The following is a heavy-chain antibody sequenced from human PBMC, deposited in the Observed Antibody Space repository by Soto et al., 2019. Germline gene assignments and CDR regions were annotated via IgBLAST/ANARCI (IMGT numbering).Heavy chain of an antibody. D-gene: IGHD6-19*01. CDR2: ISAYNGNT. Sequence: QVQLVQSGAEVKKPGASVKVSCKASGYTFTSYGISWVRQAPGQGLEWMGWISAYNGNTNYAQKLQGRVTMTTDTSITTAYPELRSVRSGETAVYDCARASQWLTPGDWGQGTLVTVSA. V-gene: IGHV1-18*01. CDR3: ARASQWLTPGD. J-gene: IGHJ4*02. CDR1: GYTFTSYG.